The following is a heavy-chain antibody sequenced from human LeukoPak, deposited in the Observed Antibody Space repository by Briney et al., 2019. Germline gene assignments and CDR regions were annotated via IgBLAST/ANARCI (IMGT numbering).Heavy chain of an antibody. Sequence: GGSLRLSCAASGFTFSSYEMNCVPQAPGEGLEWVSYISSSGSTTYCAASVKGRFPIPRENAKNSLYLQMNSLRVEDTAVYYCASQKGRIAVAVDYWGQGTLVTV. D-gene: IGHD6-19*01. CDR3: ASQKGRIAVAVDY. V-gene: IGHV3-48*03. J-gene: IGHJ4*02. CDR2: ISSSGSTT. CDR1: GFTFSSYE.